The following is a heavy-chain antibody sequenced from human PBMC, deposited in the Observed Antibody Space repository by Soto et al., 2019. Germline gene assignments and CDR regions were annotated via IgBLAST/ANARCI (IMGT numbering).Heavy chain of an antibody. J-gene: IGHJ3*02. D-gene: IGHD3-3*01. CDR1: GFTFSSHA. Sequence: SPRLSFATSGFTFSSHAIPRVRQGPGKGVEWVAVISYDGSKIYYAESVKGRFTISRDNSKNTLYLQVNSLTAEDTAVYFCARDGEDVLRNIPGDAFDIWGQGTMVTVSS. CDR3: ARDGEDVLRNIPGDAFDI. V-gene: IGHV3-30-3*01. CDR2: ISYDGSKI.